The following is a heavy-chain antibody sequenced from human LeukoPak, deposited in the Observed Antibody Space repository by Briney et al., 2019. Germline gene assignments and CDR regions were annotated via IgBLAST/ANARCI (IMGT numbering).Heavy chain of an antibody. CDR2: IKQDGSEK. Sequence: GGSLRLSCAASGFTFSTYWMSWVRQPPGKGLEWVAIIKQDGSEKYYADSVKGRFTISRDNSKNSLYLQMSSLRTEDTALYYCAKDHNITTPEYYFDYWGQGTLVTVSS. J-gene: IGHJ4*02. D-gene: IGHD1-1*01. CDR3: AKDHNITTPEYYFDY. CDR1: GFTFSTYW. V-gene: IGHV3-7*03.